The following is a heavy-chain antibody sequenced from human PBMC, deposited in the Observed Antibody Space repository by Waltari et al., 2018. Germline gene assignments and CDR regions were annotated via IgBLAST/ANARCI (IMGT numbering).Heavy chain of an antibody. J-gene: IGHJ4*02. V-gene: IGHV2-5*02. CDR3: AHRPGGYTWNDGYFDY. Sequence: QITLKESGPTLVKPKQTLTLTCTFSGVSLPNSGIGVGWLRPPPGKAHELLVLIDWDDAKRYSPSLKSRLTIAKDTSANQVVLTMTHVDPMDTATYYCAHRPGGYTWNDGYFDYWGPGTLVTVSS. D-gene: IGHD1-20*01. CDR2: IDWDDAK. CDR1: GVSLPNSGIG.